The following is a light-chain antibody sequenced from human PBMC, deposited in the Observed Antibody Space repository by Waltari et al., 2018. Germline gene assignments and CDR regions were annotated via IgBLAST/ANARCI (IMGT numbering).Light chain of an antibody. Sequence: DIQLTQSPSFLSAPVGDRVTITCRASQGISSYLSWYQQKPGQAPKLLIYAASTLQSGVPSRFSGSGSGTEFTLTISSLQPEHFAPYYCQQLNSYPLAFGGGTKVEIK. CDR1: QGISSY. J-gene: IGKJ4*01. CDR3: QQLNSYPLA. CDR2: AAS. V-gene: IGKV1-9*01.